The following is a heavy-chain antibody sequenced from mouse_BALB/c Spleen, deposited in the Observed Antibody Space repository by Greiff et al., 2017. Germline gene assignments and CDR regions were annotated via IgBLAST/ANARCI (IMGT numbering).Heavy chain of an antibody. V-gene: IGHV1-9*01. D-gene: IGHD2-3*01. CDR2: ILPGSGST. Sequence: QVQLQQSGAELMRPGASVKISCKATGYTFSSYWIEWVKQRPGHGLEWIGEILPGSGSTNYNEKFKGKATFTADTSSNTAYMQLSSLTSEDSAVYYCAREGDDGYPFAYWGQGTLVTVSA. J-gene: IGHJ3*01. CDR3: AREGDDGYPFAY. CDR1: GYTFSSYW.